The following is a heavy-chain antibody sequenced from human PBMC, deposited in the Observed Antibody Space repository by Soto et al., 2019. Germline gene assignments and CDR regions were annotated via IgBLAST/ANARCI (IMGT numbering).Heavy chain of an antibody. D-gene: IGHD6-19*01. CDR2: IIPRSGTS. Sequence: SVKVSCKASGDTFSTYTITWVRQAPGQGLEWMGGIIPRSGTSNYAQKFQGRVTITADESTSTAYMELSSLRSEDTAGYYCARTRFGAVAGTWGQGTLVPVSS. J-gene: IGHJ5*02. CDR3: ARTRFGAVAGT. V-gene: IGHV1-69*13. CDR1: GDTFSTYT.